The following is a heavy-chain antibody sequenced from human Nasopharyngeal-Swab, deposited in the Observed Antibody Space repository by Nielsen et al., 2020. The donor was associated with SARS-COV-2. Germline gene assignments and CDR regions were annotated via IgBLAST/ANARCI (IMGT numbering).Heavy chain of an antibody. V-gene: IGHV4-59*13. J-gene: IGHJ4*02. CDR3: ARYTTDWVSFDY. CDR2: IYYSRST. D-gene: IGHD3-9*01. Sequence: SETLSLTCTVSGGSISSYYWSWIRQPPGKGLEWIGYIYYSRSTNYNPSLKSRVTISVDTSKNQFSLKLSSVTAADTAVYYCARYTTDWVSFDYWGQGTLVTVSS. CDR1: GGSISSYY.